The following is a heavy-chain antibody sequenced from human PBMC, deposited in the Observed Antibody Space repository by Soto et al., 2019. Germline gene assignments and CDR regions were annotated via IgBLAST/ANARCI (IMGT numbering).Heavy chain of an antibody. D-gene: IGHD3-9*01. CDR1: GGSLSGYY. Sequence: QVQLQQWGAGPLRPLETLSLTCGVSGGSLSGYYWAWIRQSPGKGLEWIGEINDRGSTNYNPSLKSRVSISVDTSKNHYSLNLRSVTAADTAVYYCARESHDILTGPPWVWYFDLWGRGTLVTVSS. V-gene: IGHV4-34*01. CDR2: INDRGST. J-gene: IGHJ2*01. CDR3: ARESHDILTGPPWVWYFDL.